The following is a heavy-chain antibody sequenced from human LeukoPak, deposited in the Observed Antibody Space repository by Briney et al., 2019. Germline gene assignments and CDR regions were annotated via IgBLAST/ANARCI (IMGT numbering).Heavy chain of an antibody. V-gene: IGHV4-34*01. J-gene: IGHJ4*02. Sequence: PSETLSLTCTVYGGSFSGYYWSWIRQSPEKGLEWIGEINLSGGTNYNPSLKSRVTISVDTSKNQFSLRLSSVTAADTAAYYCARVTGYMTEDYFDYWGQGTLITVSS. CDR2: INLSGGT. CDR3: ARVTGYMTEDYFDY. CDR1: GGSFSGYY. D-gene: IGHD6-13*01.